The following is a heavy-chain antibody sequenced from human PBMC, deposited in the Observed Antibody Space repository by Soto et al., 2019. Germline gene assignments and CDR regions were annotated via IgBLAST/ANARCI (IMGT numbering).Heavy chain of an antibody. D-gene: IGHD2-15*01. Sequence: ASVKVSCKASGYTFTSYGISWVRQAPGQGLEWMGWISAYNGNTNYAQKLQGRVTMTTDTSTSTAYMELRSLRSDDTAMYYCAIVYCSGGSCYPNYYYYYYMDAWGKGTTVTVSS. CDR2: ISAYNGNT. CDR3: AIVYCSGGSCYPNYYYYYYMDA. V-gene: IGHV1-18*01. CDR1: GYTFTSYG. J-gene: IGHJ6*03.